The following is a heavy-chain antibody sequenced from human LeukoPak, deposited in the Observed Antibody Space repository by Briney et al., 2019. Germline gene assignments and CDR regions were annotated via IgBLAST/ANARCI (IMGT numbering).Heavy chain of an antibody. J-gene: IGHJ5*02. V-gene: IGHV4-59*01. D-gene: IGHD4/OR15-4a*01. CDR2: IYYSGDA. CDR1: RGSISGYS. CDR3: VRGPYGASISKWFDP. Sequence: SEALSLTCTVSRGSISGYSWSWIRQSPGGGLEWIGYIYYSGDAAYNPSLRSRVTLSVDTSKNQFSLQLRSVTTADTAVYYCVRGPYGASISKWFDPWGQGTQVIVSP.